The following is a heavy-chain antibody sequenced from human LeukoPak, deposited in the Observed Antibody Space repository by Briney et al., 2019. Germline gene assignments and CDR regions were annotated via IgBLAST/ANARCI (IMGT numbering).Heavy chain of an antibody. D-gene: IGHD5-12*01. Sequence: SETLSLTCTVSGGSISSSSYCWGWIRQPPGKGLEWIGSIYPSGSTYYNPSLKSRVTISVDTSKSQFSLKLSSVTAADTAVYYCARRVATNNYYYYYGLDVWGQGTTVTVPS. CDR1: GGSISSSSYC. V-gene: IGHV4-39*01. J-gene: IGHJ6*02. CDR3: ARRVATNNYYYYYGLDV. CDR2: IYPSGST.